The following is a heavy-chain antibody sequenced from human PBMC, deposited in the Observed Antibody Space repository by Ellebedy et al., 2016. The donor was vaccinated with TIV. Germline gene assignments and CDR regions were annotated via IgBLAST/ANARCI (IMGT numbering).Heavy chain of an antibody. D-gene: IGHD2-21*01. CDR2: MSYDGRSE. J-gene: IGHJ6*03. V-gene: IGHV3-30*04. CDR3: ARDELGGESPHYEYDYMDV. CDR1: RFTFSSFT. Sequence: GESLKISCAASRFTFSSFTVHWVRQAPGKGLEWVAVMSYDGRSEYYADSVKGRITISRDNSKKVLYLEMNSLRPEDTAMYYCARDELGGESPHYEYDYMDVWGKGTMVTVSS.